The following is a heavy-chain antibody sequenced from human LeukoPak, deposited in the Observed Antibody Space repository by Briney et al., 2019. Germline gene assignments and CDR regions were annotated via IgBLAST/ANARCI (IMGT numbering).Heavy chain of an antibody. CDR3: ARDLRRCDGSTIS. J-gene: IGHJ1*01. V-gene: IGHV3-30*04. D-gene: IGHD5-24*01. CDR2: ISDDGSNK. CDR1: GFTFSIYA. Sequence: PGRSLRLSCAASGFTFSIYAFHWVRQAPGKGLEWVAVISDDGSNKLYADSVKCRFTISRDNSKNTLYLQMNSLRAEDTAVYYCARDLRRCDGSTISWGQGSLVTVSS.